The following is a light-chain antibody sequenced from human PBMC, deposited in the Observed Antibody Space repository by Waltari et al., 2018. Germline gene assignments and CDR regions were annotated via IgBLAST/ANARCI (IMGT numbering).Light chain of an antibody. CDR2: KDS. CDR3: QSTDASETFV. Sequence: SDELTQPPSVSVSPGQTARITCSGEILSKEYAYCYNHQPGQAPVWVIYKDSERPSGMPDRFSGASSGTTVTLTSSAVQAEDEAAYYCQSTDASETFVFGTGTTVTVL. J-gene: IGLJ1*01. V-gene: IGLV3-25*03. CDR1: ILSKEY.